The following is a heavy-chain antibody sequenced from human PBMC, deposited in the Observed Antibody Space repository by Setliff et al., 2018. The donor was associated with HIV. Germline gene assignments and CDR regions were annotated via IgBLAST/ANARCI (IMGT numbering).Heavy chain of an antibody. V-gene: IGHV3-23*01. CDR1: GFTFSNYA. CDR3: ARSGYSDYYYYYMDV. CDR2: ISGGGGVT. Sequence: PGGSLRLSCAASGFTFSNYAMSWVRQAPGRGLEWVSAISGGGGVTYYADSVKGRFTISRDNSKNTLFLQMNGLRADDMAVYYCARSGYSDYYYYYMDVWGKGTTVTVSS. J-gene: IGHJ6*03. D-gene: IGHD3-3*01.